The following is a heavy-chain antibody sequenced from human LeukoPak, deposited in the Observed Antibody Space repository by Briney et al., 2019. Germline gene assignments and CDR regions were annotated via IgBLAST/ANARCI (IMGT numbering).Heavy chain of an antibody. J-gene: IGHJ4*02. CDR1: GFTFSTYS. CDR2: ITSSSSYI. D-gene: IGHD3-16*02. CDR3: ARPTNLGELSLLGY. V-gene: IGHV3-21*01. Sequence: GGSLRLSCAASGFTFSTYSMTWVRQAPGKGLEWVSSITSSSSYIYYADSVKGRFTISRDNAKNSLYLQMNSLRAEDTAVYYCARPTNLGELSLLGYWGQGTLVTVSS.